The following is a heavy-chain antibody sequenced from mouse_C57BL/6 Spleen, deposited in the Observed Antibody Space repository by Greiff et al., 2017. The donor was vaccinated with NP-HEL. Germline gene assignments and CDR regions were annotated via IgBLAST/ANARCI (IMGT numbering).Heavy chain of an antibody. CDR1: GYTFTDYY. V-gene: IGHV1-26*01. CDR3: ARLGATVVATDDFDY. Sequence: EVQLQQSGPELVKPGASVKISCKASGYTFTDYYMNWVKQSHGKSLEWIGDINPNNGGTSYKQKFKGKATLSVDKSSSTAYMELRSLTSEDSAVYYCARLGATVVATDDFDYWGQGTTLPVSS. D-gene: IGHD1-1*01. CDR2: INPNNGGT. J-gene: IGHJ2*01.